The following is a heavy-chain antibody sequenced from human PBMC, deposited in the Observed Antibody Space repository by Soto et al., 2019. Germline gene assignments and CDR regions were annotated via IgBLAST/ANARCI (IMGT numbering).Heavy chain of an antibody. CDR1: GFTFISYT. CDR3: GRDYYYDRSGYSPLDY. CDR2: ISSSGSYT. V-gene: IGHV3-21*01. J-gene: IGHJ4*02. D-gene: IGHD3-22*01. Sequence: WGSVRLSCAASGFTFISYTMNFCGHSPFKGLEWVSSISSSGSYTSYADSVKGRFTISRDNAKNSLYLQMNSLRAEDTAVYYCGRDYYYDRSGYSPLDYWGQGTLVTVSS.